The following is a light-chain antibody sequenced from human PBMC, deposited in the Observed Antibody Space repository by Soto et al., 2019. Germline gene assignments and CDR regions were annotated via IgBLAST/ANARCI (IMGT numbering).Light chain of an antibody. CDR2: VAS. CDR1: QSVSGK. CDR3: QQYGSSGT. J-gene: IGKJ1*01. Sequence: EIVMTQSPATLSLSPGERATLSCRASQSVSGKLAWYQQKPGQAPRLLIYVASNRATGIPDRFSGSGSGTDFTLTISRLEPEDFAVYYCQQYGSSGTFGQGTKVDI. V-gene: IGKV3-20*01.